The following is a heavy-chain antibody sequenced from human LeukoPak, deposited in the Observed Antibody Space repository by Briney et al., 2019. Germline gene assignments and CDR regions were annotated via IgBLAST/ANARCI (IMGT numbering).Heavy chain of an antibody. J-gene: IGHJ4*02. D-gene: IGHD1-26*01. Sequence: SETLSLTFTVSGGSVSSGSYYWSWIRQPPGKGLEWIGYIYYSGSTNYNPSLKSRVTISVDTSKNQFSLKLSSVTAADTAVYYCARGPFSGSYYPFDYWGQGTLVTVSS. CDR2: IYYSGST. CDR1: GGSVSSGSYY. V-gene: IGHV4-61*01. CDR3: ARGPFSGSYYPFDY.